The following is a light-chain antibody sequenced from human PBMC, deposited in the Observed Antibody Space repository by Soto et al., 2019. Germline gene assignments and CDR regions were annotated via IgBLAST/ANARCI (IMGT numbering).Light chain of an antibody. CDR2: HAS. CDR1: QSISNN. V-gene: IGKV3-15*01. J-gene: IGKJ1*01. Sequence: EILLTQSPATLSLSPGERATLSCMASQSISNNLAWYQQKPCQAPRLVIYHASTRASGVPATFSGSGSGTEFTLTITRLQSEDFGVYYCQHYKNWPPWTFGQGPTGDIK. CDR3: QHYKNWPPWT.